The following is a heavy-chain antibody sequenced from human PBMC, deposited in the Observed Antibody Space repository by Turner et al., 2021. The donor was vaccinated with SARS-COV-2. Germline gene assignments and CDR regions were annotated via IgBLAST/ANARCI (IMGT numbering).Heavy chain of an antibody. V-gene: IGHV1-2*02. CDR3: ARRQFGWELIDY. CDR2: INPNRGGT. Sequence: QVQLVQSGAEVKKHGSSVQVHCKASAYTFTGYYMDWVRQAPGQGLKWMGWINPNRGGTNYAQKFQGRDTVTRDTSIRTACMELGELRSDDTAVYYCARRQFGWELIDYWGQGTLVTVSS. D-gene: IGHD3-10*01. J-gene: IGHJ4*02. CDR1: AYTFTGYY.